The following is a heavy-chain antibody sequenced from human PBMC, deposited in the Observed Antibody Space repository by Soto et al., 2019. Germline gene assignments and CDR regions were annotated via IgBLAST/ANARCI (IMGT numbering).Heavy chain of an antibody. CDR3: TTDHVWWSQRG. D-gene: IGHD2-21*01. J-gene: IGHJ4*02. V-gene: IGHV3-15*07. CDR2: IKSKADGGTT. Sequence: EVQLVESGGGLVKPGGSLRLSCAASGFIFSNAWMNWVRQAPGEGLEWVGRIKSKADGGTTDYAAPVKGRFTISRDDSKNTLYLQMTSLKTEDTAVYYCTTDHVWWSQRGWGQGTLDTVSS. CDR1: GFIFSNAW.